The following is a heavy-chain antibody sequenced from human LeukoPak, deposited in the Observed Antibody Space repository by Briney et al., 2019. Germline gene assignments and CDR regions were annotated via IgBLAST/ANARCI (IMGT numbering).Heavy chain of an antibody. CDR1: GFTFSSYA. V-gene: IGHV3-30-3*01. J-gene: IGHJ6*03. CDR2: ISYDGSNK. D-gene: IGHD3-16*01. CDR3: ARDLGNYMDV. Sequence: GGSLRLSCAASGFTFSSYAMHWVRQAPGKGLEWVAVISYDGSNKYYADSVKGRFTISRDNSKNTLYLQMNSLRAEDTAVYYCARDLGNYMDVWGKGTTVTVSS.